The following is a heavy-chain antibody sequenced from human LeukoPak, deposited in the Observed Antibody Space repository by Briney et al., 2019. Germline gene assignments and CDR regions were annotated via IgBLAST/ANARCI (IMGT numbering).Heavy chain of an antibody. CDR3: ARDHYQRGLNWFDP. Sequence: GASVKVSCKASGYTFTSYGISWVRQAPGQGLEWMGWISAYNGNTNYAQKLQGRVTMTTDTSTSTAYMELRSLRSEDTAVYYCARDHYQRGLNWFDPWGQGTLVTVSS. J-gene: IGHJ5*02. D-gene: IGHD2-2*01. CDR1: GYTFTSYG. V-gene: IGHV1-18*01. CDR2: ISAYNGNT.